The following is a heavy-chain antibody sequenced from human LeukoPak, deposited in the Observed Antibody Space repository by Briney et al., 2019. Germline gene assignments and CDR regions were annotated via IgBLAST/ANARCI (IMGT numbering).Heavy chain of an antibody. V-gene: IGHV3-53*05. D-gene: IGHD3-10*01. CDR3: AREYYGGYVDY. J-gene: IGHJ4*02. CDR2: IYNDGTT. CDR1: GFTVSGNY. Sequence: GGSLRLSCAASGFTVSGNYMSWVRQAPGKGLEWVSVIYNDGTTYYADSVKGRFTISRDNSRNTVYLQMGSLRAEDMAVYYCAREYYGGYVDYWGQGTLVTVSS.